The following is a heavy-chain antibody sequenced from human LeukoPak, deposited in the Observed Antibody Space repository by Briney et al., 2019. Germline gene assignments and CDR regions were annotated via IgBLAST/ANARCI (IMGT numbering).Heavy chain of an antibody. CDR3: ATQRGSYLWGTDFDY. J-gene: IGHJ4*02. Sequence: GASVKVSCKASGYTFTGYYMHWVRQAPGQGLEWMGGINPNSGDTKYAQKFQGRVTMTRDTSISTAYMELSRLRSDDTAVYYCATQRGSYLWGTDFDYWGQGTLVTVSS. CDR1: GYTFTGYY. V-gene: IGHV1-2*02. CDR2: INPNSGDT. D-gene: IGHD3-16*01.